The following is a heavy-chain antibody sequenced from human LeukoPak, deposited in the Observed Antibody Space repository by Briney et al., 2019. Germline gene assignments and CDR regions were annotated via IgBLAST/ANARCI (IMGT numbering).Heavy chain of an antibody. CDR1: GGSISSGGYY. CDR2: IYHSGST. CDR3: AREIKPGDDAFDI. Sequence: PSETLSLTCTVSGGSISSGGYYWSWIRQPPGKGLEWIGYIYHSGSTYYNPSLKSRVTISVDRSKNQFSLKLSSVTAADTAVYYCAREIKPGDDAFDIWGQGTMVTVSS. V-gene: IGHV4-30-2*01. J-gene: IGHJ3*02. D-gene: IGHD1-14*01.